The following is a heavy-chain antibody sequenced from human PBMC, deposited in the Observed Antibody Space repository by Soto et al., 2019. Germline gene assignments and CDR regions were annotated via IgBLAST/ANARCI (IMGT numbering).Heavy chain of an antibody. CDR3: ARDKDQYDFWGGTLDS. D-gene: IGHD3-3*01. J-gene: IGHJ4*02. CDR1: NFVFSVYS. Sequence: QLVESGGGVVQPERSLKLSCTASNFVFSVYSLHWVRQAPGKGLEWVALISYDGGNKYYADSVKGRLTISRDNSKNTLYLQMNSLRREDTAVYYCARDKDQYDFWGGTLDSWSQGTLVTVSS. CDR2: ISYDGGNK. V-gene: IGHV3-30-3*01.